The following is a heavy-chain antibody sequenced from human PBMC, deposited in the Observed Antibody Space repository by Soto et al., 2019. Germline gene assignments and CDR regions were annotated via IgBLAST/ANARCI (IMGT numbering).Heavy chain of an antibody. CDR1: GSTFSRYA. CDR2: ISASGGST. V-gene: IGHV3-23*01. J-gene: IGHJ6*02. Sequence: GGSLRLSCAASGSTFSRYAMNWVRQAPGKGLEWISGISASGGSTYYADLVKGRITISRDNPKSTLYLQMNSLRVDDTGEYYCARDRATTGRVDYFYGMDVWGRGTMVTVSS. D-gene: IGHD5-12*01. CDR3: ARDRATTGRVDYFYGMDV.